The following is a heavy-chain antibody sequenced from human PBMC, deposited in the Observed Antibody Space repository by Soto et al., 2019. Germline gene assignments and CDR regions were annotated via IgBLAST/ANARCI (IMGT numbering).Heavy chain of an antibody. CDR2: INDEGIST. CDR3: TRGPRSTSTGTGAF. Sequence: WLWLRRSWSPAGCTSCLCWMHWVRQVPGKGAEWVSRINDEGISTNYADSVKGRFTISRDNAKNTLYLQMNALRVEDTAVYYCTRGPRSTSTGTGAFWGQGTLVTVSS. V-gene: IGHV3-74*01. D-gene: IGHD1-1*01. CDR1: GCTSCLCW. J-gene: IGHJ4*02.